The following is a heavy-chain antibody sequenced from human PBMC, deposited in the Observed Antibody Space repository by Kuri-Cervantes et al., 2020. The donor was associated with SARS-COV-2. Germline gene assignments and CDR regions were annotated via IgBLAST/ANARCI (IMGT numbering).Heavy chain of an antibody. CDR3: ARDSGDWNPDGLDI. V-gene: IGHV1-8*02. Sequence: ASVKVSCKASGYTFTTYDINWVRQATGQGLEWMGWMNPDSGNSGYAQNFRGRVTMTRDTSISTAYMELSSLRSEDSAIYYCARDSGDWNPDGLDIWGQGTMVTVSS. CDR2: MNPDSGNS. D-gene: IGHD1-1*01. CDR1: GYTFTTYD. J-gene: IGHJ3*02.